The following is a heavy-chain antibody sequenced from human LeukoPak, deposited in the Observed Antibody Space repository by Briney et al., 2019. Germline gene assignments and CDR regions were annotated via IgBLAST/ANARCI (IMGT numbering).Heavy chain of an antibody. J-gene: IGHJ6*03. CDR1: GFTFNDHG. V-gene: IGHV3-20*04. Sequence: GGPLRLSCAASGFTFNDHGMTWVRQAPGKGLEWVSGINWNGDSTGYADSVEGRFTISRDNARNSLYLHMDSLRAEDTALYYCARTDYADWSHYYYMDVWGKGITVTVSS. CDR2: INWNGDST. CDR3: ARTDYADWSHYYYMDV. D-gene: IGHD4-17*01.